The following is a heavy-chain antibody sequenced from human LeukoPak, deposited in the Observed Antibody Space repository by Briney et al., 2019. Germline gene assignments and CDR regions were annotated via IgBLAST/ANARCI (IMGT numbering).Heavy chain of an antibody. D-gene: IGHD6-19*01. CDR3: AKEGDSSGWYSNDAFDI. CDR1: GFTFSSYA. Sequence: PGGSLRLSCAASGFTFSSYAMSWVRQAPGKRLKSVSAISGSVGSTYYADSVNGRFTISRDNSKNTLYLQMNSLRAEDTAVYYCAKEGDSSGWYSNDAFDIWGQGTMVTVSS. V-gene: IGHV3-23*01. J-gene: IGHJ3*02. CDR2: ISGSVGST.